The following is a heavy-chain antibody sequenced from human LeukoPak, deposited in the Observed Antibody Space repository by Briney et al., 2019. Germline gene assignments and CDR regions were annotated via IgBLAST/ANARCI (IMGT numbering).Heavy chain of an antibody. Sequence: SQTLSLTCAISGDSVSSNSVTWSWIRQSPSRGLEWLGRTYYRSRWYHDYVISVKSRMTINPDTSKNQFSLHLNSVTPEDTAVYYCARGSNWGDSNFDYWGQGTLVAVSS. CDR3: ARGSNWGDSNFDY. CDR1: GDSVSSNSVT. V-gene: IGHV6-1*01. J-gene: IGHJ4*02. CDR2: TYYRSRWYH. D-gene: IGHD7-27*01.